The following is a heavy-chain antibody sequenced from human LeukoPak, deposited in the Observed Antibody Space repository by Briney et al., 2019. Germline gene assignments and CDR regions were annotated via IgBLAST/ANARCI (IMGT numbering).Heavy chain of an antibody. CDR3: ARDQGLRLGELSLAGGMDV. D-gene: IGHD3-16*02. V-gene: IGHV1-69*01. J-gene: IGHJ6*02. CDR1: GGTFSSYA. Sequence: SVKVSCKASGGTFSSYAISWVRQAPGQGLEWMGGIIPIFGTANYAQKFQGRVTITADESTSTAYMELNSLRAEDTAVYYCARDQGLRLGELSLAGGMDVWGQGTTVTVSS. CDR2: IIPIFGTA.